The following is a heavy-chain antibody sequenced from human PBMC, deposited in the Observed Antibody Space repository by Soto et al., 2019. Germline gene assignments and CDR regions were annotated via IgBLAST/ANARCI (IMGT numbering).Heavy chain of an antibody. J-gene: IGHJ6*02. CDR1: GYTFTSYG. CDR3: ARGEHNWIYVHYCYYGMEV. CDR2: ISAYNGNT. D-gene: IGHD1-7*01. Sequence: ASVKVSYKASGYTFTSYGISWVRQAPGQGLEWMGWISAYNGNTNYAQKLQGRVTMTTDTSTSTAYMELRSLRSDDTAVYYCARGEHNWIYVHYCYYGMEVWGQGTTGNVS. V-gene: IGHV1-18*01.